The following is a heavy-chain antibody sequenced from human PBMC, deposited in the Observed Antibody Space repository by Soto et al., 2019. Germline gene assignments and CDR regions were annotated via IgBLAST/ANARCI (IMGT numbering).Heavy chain of an antibody. J-gene: IGHJ4*02. D-gene: IGHD3-10*01. CDR3: ASWNYYGSGSYLAGYYFDY. Sequence: SETLSLTCAVSSGSISSSNWWSWVRQPPGKGLEWIGEIYHSGSTNYNPSLKSRVTISVDKSMNQFSLKLSSVTAADTAVYYCASWNYYGSGSYLAGYYFDYWGQGTLVTVSS. CDR1: SGSISSSNW. CDR2: IYHSGST. V-gene: IGHV4-4*02.